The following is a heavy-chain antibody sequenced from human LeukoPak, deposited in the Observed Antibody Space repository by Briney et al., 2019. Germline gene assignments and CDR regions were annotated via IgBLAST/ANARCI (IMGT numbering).Heavy chain of an antibody. J-gene: IGHJ1*01. Sequence: PGGSLRLSCAASGFTFSSYAMSWVGQTPGKGVEWVSAISGSGGSTYYAGSVKGRFNISRENSKKKQYLQMNSLKAEDTPVYYCAKDLVVFRVAEYFQHWGQGTLFTVSS. V-gene: IGHV3-23*01. D-gene: IGHD3-22*01. CDR1: GFTFSSYA. CDR2: ISGSGGST. CDR3: AKDLVVFRVAEYFQH.